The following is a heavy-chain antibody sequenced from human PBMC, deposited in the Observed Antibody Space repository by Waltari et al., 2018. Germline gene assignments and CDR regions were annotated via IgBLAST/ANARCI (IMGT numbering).Heavy chain of an antibody. CDR2: IYSEGHT. J-gene: IGHJ4*02. CDR3: TRDRGAPATAMGFDS. D-gene: IGHD5-18*01. Sequence: EVQVEESGGDLLQPGGSLRLSCAVSGFPVRTRYMSWVRQAPGKGLEWVSIIYSEGHTNYADSVKDRFIISRDNSKNTVDLQMNSLRVEDTAMYYCTRDRGAPATAMGFDSWGQGTLVTVSS. V-gene: IGHV3-53*01. CDR1: GFPVRTRY.